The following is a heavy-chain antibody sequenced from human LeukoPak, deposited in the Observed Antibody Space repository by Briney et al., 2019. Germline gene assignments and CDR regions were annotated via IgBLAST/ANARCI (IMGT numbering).Heavy chain of an antibody. CDR3: AKDRYSSGWPQGY. Sequence: GGSLRLSCAASGFTFSSYAMSWVRQAPGKGLEGVSAISGSGGSTYYADSVKGRFTSSRDNSKNTLYPQINSLRAEDTAVYYCAKDRYSSGWPQGYWGQGTLVTVSS. V-gene: IGHV3-23*01. D-gene: IGHD6-19*01. CDR1: GFTFSSYA. CDR2: ISGSGGST. J-gene: IGHJ4*02.